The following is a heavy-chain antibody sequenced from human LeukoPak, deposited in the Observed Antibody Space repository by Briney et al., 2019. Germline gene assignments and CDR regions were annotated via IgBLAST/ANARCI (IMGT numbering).Heavy chain of an antibody. V-gene: IGHV4-61*02. D-gene: IGHD3-3*01. CDR2: IYTSGST. CDR3: ASHYDFWSGYKPYYFDY. J-gene: IGHJ4*02. Sequence: SQTLSLTCTVSGGSISSGSYYWSWIRQPAGKGLEWIGRIYTSGSTNYNPSLKSRVTISVDTSKNQFSLKLSSVTAADTAVYYCASHYDFWSGYKPYYFDYWGQGTLVTVSS. CDR1: GGSISSGSYY.